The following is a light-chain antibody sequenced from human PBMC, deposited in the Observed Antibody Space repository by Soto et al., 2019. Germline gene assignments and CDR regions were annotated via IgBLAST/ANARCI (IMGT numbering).Light chain of an antibody. CDR1: NSDFGTHKF. CDR3: CSYAATFSV. V-gene: IGLV2-23*01. Sequence: QSVLTQPASVSGSPGQSITISFIGTNSDFGTHKFFSWYQHHPGKAPTLIIYEGTTRPSGVSYRFSGSKSGNTASLTISGLQAEDEADYFCCSYAATFSVFGGGTKLTVL. CDR2: EGT. J-gene: IGLJ3*02.